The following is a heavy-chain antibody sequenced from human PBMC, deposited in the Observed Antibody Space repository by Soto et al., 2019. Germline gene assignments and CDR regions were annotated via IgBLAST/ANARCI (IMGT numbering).Heavy chain of an antibody. CDR1: GGYISGGYYS. Sequence: PSETLSLTCAVSGGYISGGYYSWSWIRRPPGKGLEWIGYFYDSGSTNYNPSLRSRVTMSVDTSKNQFSLKLSSVTAADTAVYYCAASAPPATNYYYAMDVWGQGTTVTVSS. CDR3: AASAPPATNYYYAMDV. J-gene: IGHJ6*02. D-gene: IGHD5-12*01. V-gene: IGHV4-61*01. CDR2: FYDSGST.